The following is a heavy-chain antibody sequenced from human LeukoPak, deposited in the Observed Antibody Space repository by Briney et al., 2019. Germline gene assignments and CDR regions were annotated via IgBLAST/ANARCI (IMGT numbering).Heavy chain of an antibody. CDR1: GGSISSYY. CDR3: ARDSEAYYYDSSGYYYSGYYFDY. V-gene: IGHV4-4*07. CDR2: IYTSGST. D-gene: IGHD3-22*01. Sequence: SETLSLTCTVSGGSISSYYWSWIRQPAGKGLGWIGRIYTSGSTNYNPSLKSRVTMSVDTSKNQFSLKLSSVTAADTAVYYCARDSEAYYYDSSGYYYSGYYFDYWGQGTLVTVSS. J-gene: IGHJ4*02.